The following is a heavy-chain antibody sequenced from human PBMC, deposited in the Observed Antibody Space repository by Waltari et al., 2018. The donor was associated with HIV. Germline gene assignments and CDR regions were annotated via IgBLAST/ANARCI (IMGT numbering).Heavy chain of an antibody. V-gene: IGHV5-51*03. D-gene: IGHD6-13*01. CDR3: AGRHSSWYYCAY. Sequence: EVQLVQSGAEVKKQGEPLKISCKGSGYSFTNYWIAWVRQMPGKGLGWMGIIYPGDSDTRHNPSCQGQVAISADKSITTAYLQWSSLKGSDTTMYYCAGRHSSWYYCAYWGQGTLVTVSS. J-gene: IGHJ4*02. CDR1: GYSFTNYW. CDR2: IYPGDSDT.